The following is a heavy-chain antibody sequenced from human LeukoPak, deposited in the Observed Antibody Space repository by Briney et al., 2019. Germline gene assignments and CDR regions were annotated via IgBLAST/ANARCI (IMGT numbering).Heavy chain of an antibody. CDR2: MNPNSGNT. CDR1: GYTFTSYD. Sequence: ASVKVSCKASGYTFTSYDINWVRQATGQGLEWMGWMNPNSGNTGYAQKFQGRVTITRNTSISTAYMELSSLRSEDTAVYYCALGDILTGYWAEYFVYWGQGTLVAVSS. CDR3: ALGDILTGYWAEYFVY. J-gene: IGHJ4*02. D-gene: IGHD3-9*01. V-gene: IGHV1-8*03.